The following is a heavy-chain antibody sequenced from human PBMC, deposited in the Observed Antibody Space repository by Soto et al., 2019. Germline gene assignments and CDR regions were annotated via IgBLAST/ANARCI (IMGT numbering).Heavy chain of an antibody. CDR1: GFTFSSYA. Sequence: EVQLLESGGGLVQPGGSLRLSCAASGFTFSSYAMSWVRQAPGKGLEWVSGISGSGDSTYYADSVKGRFTISRDNSKNTLYLQMNSLRAEDTAVYYCAKGAPDIAVAGTGYFQHWGQGTLVTVSS. V-gene: IGHV3-23*01. CDR3: AKGAPDIAVAGTGYFQH. J-gene: IGHJ1*01. CDR2: ISGSGDST. D-gene: IGHD6-19*01.